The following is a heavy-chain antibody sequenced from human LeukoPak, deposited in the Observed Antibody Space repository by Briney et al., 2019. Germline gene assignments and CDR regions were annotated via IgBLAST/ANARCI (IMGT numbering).Heavy chain of an antibody. V-gene: IGHV1-69*05. CDR1: GGTFSSYA. D-gene: IGHD3-9*01. J-gene: IGHJ3*02. CDR2: IIPIFGTA. CDR3: ASPYYDILTGYYIRDAFDI. Sequence: SVKLSCKASGGTFSSYAISWVRQAPGQGLEWMGGIIPIFGTANYAQKFQGRVTITTDESTSTAYMELSRLRSEDTAVYYCASPYYDILTGYYIRDAFDIWGQGTMVTVSS.